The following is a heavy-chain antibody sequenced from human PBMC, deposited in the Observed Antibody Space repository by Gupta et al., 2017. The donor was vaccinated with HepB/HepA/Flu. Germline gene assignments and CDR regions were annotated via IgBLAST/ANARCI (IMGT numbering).Heavy chain of an antibody. Sequence: QVQLVESGGGLVKPGGSLRLSCADSGFTCSDYYMSWIRQAPGKGLEWVSYISSSGSTIYYADSLKGRFTISRDNAKNSLYLQMNSLRAEDTAVYYCATDSKTGGFYYYYMDVWGKGTTVTVSS. CDR3: ATDSKTGGFYYYYMDV. CDR2: ISSSGSTI. D-gene: IGHD7-27*01. V-gene: IGHV3-11*04. CDR1: GFTCSDYY. J-gene: IGHJ6*03.